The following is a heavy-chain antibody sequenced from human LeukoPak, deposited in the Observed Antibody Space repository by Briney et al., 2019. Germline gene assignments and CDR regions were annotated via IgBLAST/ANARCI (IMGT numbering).Heavy chain of an antibody. V-gene: IGHV3-30-3*01. CDR1: GFTFSDYY. Sequence: PGGSLRLSCTASGFTFSDYYMSWIRQAPGKGLEWVAVISYDGSNKYYADSVKGRFTISRDNSKNTLYLQMNSLRAEDTAVYYCARDFYLVATSGTYDYWGQGTLVTVSS. CDR2: ISYDGSNK. D-gene: IGHD5-12*01. J-gene: IGHJ4*02. CDR3: ARDFYLVATSGTYDY.